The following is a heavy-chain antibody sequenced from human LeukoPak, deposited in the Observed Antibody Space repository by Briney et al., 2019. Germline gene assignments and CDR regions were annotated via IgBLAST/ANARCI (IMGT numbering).Heavy chain of an antibody. Sequence: GGSLRLSCAASGFTFSSYWMSWVRQAPGKGLEWVANIKQDGSEKYYVDSVKGRFTISRDNSKNTLYLQMNSLRAEDTAVYYCAKDPIPLPYSGSYHNFDYWGQGTLVAVSS. CDR3: AKDPIPLPYSGSYHNFDY. J-gene: IGHJ4*02. V-gene: IGHV3-7*03. CDR1: GFTFSSYW. D-gene: IGHD1-26*01. CDR2: IKQDGSEK.